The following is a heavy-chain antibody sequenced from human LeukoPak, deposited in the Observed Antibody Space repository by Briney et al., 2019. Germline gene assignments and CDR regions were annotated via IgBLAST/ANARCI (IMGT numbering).Heavy chain of an antibody. V-gene: IGHV3-66*01. D-gene: IGHD1-26*01. CDR3: ARETGALNAFDI. Sequence: PGGSLRLSCAASGFTFSSYGMHWVRQAPGKGLEWVSVIYSGGSTYYADSVKGRFTISRDNSENTLYLQMNSLRAEDTAVYYCARETGALNAFDIWGQGTMVTVSS. CDR2: IYSGGST. CDR1: GFTFSSYG. J-gene: IGHJ3*02.